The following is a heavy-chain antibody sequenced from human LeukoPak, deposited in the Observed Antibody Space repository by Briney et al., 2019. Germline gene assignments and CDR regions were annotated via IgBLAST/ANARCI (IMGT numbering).Heavy chain of an antibody. Sequence: GRSLRLSCTAPGFTFSSYAIHWIRQTPGKGLEWVALVWHDGSNRYYADSVKGRFTISRDNSKNTVYLQMNSLRAEDTAVYYCARELFGSGSCPDYWGQGTLVTVSS. V-gene: IGHV3-33*01. CDR1: GFTFSSYA. CDR3: ARELFGSGSCPDY. J-gene: IGHJ4*02. D-gene: IGHD3-10*01. CDR2: VWHDGSNR.